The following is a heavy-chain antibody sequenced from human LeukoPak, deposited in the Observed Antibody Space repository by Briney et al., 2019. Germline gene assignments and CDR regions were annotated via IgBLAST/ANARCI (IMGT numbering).Heavy chain of an antibody. V-gene: IGHV4-31*03. CDR2: IYYSGGT. J-gene: IGHJ6*02. D-gene: IGHD2-2*01. CDR1: GDSISTGGYY. Sequence: SETLSLTCTVSGDSISTGGYYWAWIRQHRERGLEWIGYIYYSGGTPYNPSLQSRVTISVDTSKNQFSLNLNSVTAADTAVYYCARVIVVVPIGVYHYYAMDVWGQGTTVTVSS. CDR3: ARVIVVVPIGVYHYYAMDV.